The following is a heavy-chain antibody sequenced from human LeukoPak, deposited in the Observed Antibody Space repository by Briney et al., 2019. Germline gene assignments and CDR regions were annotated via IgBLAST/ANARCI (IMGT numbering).Heavy chain of an antibody. CDR1: GSTLSSYT. CDR3: ARDKTRYSYASTIDY. D-gene: IGHD5-18*01. J-gene: IGHJ4*02. CDR2: ISSSSSYI. V-gene: IGHV3-21*01. Sequence: GGSLRLSCAVSGSTLSSYTMNWVRQAPGKGLEWVSSISSSSSYIYYADSVKGRFTISRDNARNSLYLQMNSLRAEDTAVYYCARDKTRYSYASTIDYWGQGTLVTVSS.